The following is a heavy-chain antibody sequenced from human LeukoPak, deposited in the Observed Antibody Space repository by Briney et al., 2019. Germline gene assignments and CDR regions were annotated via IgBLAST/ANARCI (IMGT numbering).Heavy chain of an antibody. D-gene: IGHD6-19*01. Sequence: GGSLRLSCAASGFTFNRNAISWVRQAPGKGLEWVSTIGGSGDKTFYADSVKGRFTISRDNSKNMVHLQMNSLTGEDTALYYCVRGGDAKSGWGDQDFRGQGTLVTVSS. CDR2: IGGSGDKT. CDR1: GFTFNRNA. V-gene: IGHV3-23*01. CDR3: VRGGDAKSGWGDQDF. J-gene: IGHJ4*02.